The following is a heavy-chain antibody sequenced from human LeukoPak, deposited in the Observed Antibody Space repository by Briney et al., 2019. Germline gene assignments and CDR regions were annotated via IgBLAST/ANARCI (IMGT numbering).Heavy chain of an antibody. CDR3: AKAGTTVTKYNWFDP. V-gene: IGHV3-23*01. D-gene: IGHD4-17*01. Sequence: GGTLRLSCAASGITFSSYGMSWVRQAPGKGLEWVSSISSTGGTTYYADSVKGRFTISRDNSKNTLYLQMNSLRAEDTAIYYCAKAGTTVTKYNWFDPWGQGTLVTVSS. CDR2: ISSTGGTT. CDR1: GITFSSYG. J-gene: IGHJ5*02.